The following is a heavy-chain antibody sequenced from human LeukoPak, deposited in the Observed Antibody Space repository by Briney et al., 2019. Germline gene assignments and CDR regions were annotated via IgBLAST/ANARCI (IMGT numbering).Heavy chain of an antibody. V-gene: IGHV4-39*01. CDR3: ARRRITMVRGVIKPSDNWFDP. Sequence: SETLSLTCTVSGGSISSSSYYWGWIRQPPGKGLEWIGSIYYSGSTYYNPSLKSRVTISVDTSKNQFSLKLSSVTAADTAVYYCARRRITMVRGVIKPSDNWFDPWGQGTLVTVSS. CDR1: GGSISSSSYY. D-gene: IGHD3-10*01. CDR2: IYYSGST. J-gene: IGHJ5*02.